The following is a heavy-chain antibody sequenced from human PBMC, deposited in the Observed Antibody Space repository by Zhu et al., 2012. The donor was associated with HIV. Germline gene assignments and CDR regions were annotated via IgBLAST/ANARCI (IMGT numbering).Heavy chain of an antibody. V-gene: IGHV4-34*01. J-gene: IGHJ5*02. CDR3: ARFDGLGATDSLRWFDP. D-gene: IGHD1-26*01. CDR2: INHSGST. CDR1: GGSFTAYY. Sequence: QVQLQQWGAGLVKPSETLSLTCAVYGGSFTAYYWSWIRQPPGKGLEWIGEINHSGSTNYNPSLESRVTISVDTSKNQFSLRLKSVTAADTAVYYCARFDGLGATDSLRWFDPWGQGTLVTVSS.